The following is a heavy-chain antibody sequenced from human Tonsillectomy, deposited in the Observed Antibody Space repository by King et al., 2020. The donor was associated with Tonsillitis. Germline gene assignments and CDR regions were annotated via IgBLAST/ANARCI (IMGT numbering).Heavy chain of an antibody. CDR3: AKLPHSSGWSSPFDY. Sequence: VQLVESGGVLLQPGGSLRLSCAASGFTFSSYAIGCVRQSPGKGLEWVSTIGCSRYSTYSPDPVKGRFTISRDNSNPTRYLQLHSLRPEDTALYYCAKLPHSSGWSSPFDYWGQGTLVTVSS. D-gene: IGHD6-19*01. V-gene: IGHV3-23*04. CDR2: IGCSRYST. CDR1: GFTFSSYA. J-gene: IGHJ4*02.